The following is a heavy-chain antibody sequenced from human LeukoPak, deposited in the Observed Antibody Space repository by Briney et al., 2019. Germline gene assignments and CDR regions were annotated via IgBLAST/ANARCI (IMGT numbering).Heavy chain of an antibody. D-gene: IGHD1-26*01. CDR2: INHSGST. V-gene: IGHV4-34*01. CDR1: GGSFSGYY. CDR3: ARARGSYPDY. J-gene: IGHJ4*02. Sequence: SETLSLTCAVYGGSFSGYYWSWIRQPPGKGLEWIGEINHSGSTNYNPSLKSRVTISVHTSKNQFSQKLSSVTAADTAVYYCARARGSYPDYWGQGTLVTVSS.